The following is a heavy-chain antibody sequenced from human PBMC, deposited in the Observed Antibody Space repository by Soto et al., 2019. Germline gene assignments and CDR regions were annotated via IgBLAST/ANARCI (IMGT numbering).Heavy chain of an antibody. CDR2: ISGSGGST. J-gene: IGHJ4*02. CDR3: ARRGSGGYYDY. CDR1: GFTFSSYA. Sequence: EVQLLESGGGLVQPGGSLRLSCAASGFTFSSYAMRWARQAPVKGLEWVSAISGSGGSTYYAVSVKGRFTISRDNSKNPLYLHMNSLRAEDTAVYYCARRGSGGYYDYWGQGTLVTVTS. V-gene: IGHV3-23*01. D-gene: IGHD6-19*01.